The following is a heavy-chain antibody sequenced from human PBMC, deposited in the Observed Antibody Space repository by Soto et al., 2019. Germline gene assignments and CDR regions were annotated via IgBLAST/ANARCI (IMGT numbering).Heavy chain of an antibody. CDR3: ARAGGTQLFDY. CDR2: VSAYSGNT. J-gene: IGHJ4*02. Sequence: ASVKVSCKASGYTFTSLGISWVRQAPGQGLEWMGWVSAYSGNTKYAPNVQGRVTMTTDRSTSTAYMELRSLRSDDTAVYYCARAGGTQLFDYWGQGTLVTVS. CDR1: GYTFTSLG. V-gene: IGHV1-18*04.